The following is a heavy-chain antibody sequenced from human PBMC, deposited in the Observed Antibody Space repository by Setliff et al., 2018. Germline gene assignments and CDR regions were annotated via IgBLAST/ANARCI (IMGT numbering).Heavy chain of an antibody. J-gene: IGHJ6*03. CDR1: GGSISSYY. D-gene: IGHD5-18*01. V-gene: IGHV4-4*07. CDR3: ARDRRGYSYGSLGYYYYYMDV. CDR2: IYTSGST. Sequence: SETLSLTCTVSGGSISSYYWSWIRQPAGKGLEWIGRIYTSGSTNYNPSLKSRVTMSVDTSKNQFSLKLSSVTAADTTVYYCARDRRGYSYGSLGYYYYYMDVWGKGTTVTVSS.